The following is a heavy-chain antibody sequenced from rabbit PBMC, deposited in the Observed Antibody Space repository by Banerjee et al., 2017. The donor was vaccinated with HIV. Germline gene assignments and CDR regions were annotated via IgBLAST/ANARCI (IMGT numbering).Heavy chain of an antibody. CDR1: GFSFSGNYY. J-gene: IGHJ4*01. CDR3: ARAGYAGYGYDNLNL. D-gene: IGHD8-1*01. CDR2: IYGGSSGNT. Sequence: QSLEESGGDLVKPGASLTLTCTASGFSFSGNYYMCWVRQAPGKGLEWIACIYGGSSGNTDYASWAKGRFTISKTSSTTVTLQMTSLTAADTATYFCARAGYAGYGYDNLNLWGQGTLVTDS. V-gene: IGHV1S40*01.